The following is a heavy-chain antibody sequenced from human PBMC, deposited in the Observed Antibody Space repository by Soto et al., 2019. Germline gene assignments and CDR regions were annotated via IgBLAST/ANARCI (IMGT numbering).Heavy chain of an antibody. CDR2: IGIGSSTT. CDR3: ARDQLYYNDIRGNPLKAFDV. J-gene: IGHJ3*01. D-gene: IGHD3-22*01. V-gene: IGHV3-48*01. Sequence: GVLLSHSCRVCGVSICHYAPNWFSQTPGKGLEWVSYIGIGSSTTYYADSVKGRFTISRDNAKSSLYLQMNSLRAEDTAVYYCARDQLYYNDIRGNPLKAFDVWGQGTMVTVSS. CDR1: GVSICHYA.